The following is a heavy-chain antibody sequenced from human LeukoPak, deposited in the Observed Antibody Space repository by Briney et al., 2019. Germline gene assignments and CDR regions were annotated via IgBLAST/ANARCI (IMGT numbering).Heavy chain of an antibody. CDR2: IIPIFGTA. V-gene: IGHV1-69*05. Sequence: SVKVSCKASGGTFSSYAISWVRQAPGQGLEWMGGIIPIFGTANYAQKFQGRVTITTDESTSTAYMELSSLRSEDTAVYYCARDSTITMVRGVIAAMDVWGKGTTVTVSS. D-gene: IGHD3-10*01. CDR3: ARDSTITMVRGVIAAMDV. J-gene: IGHJ6*03. CDR1: GGTFSSYA.